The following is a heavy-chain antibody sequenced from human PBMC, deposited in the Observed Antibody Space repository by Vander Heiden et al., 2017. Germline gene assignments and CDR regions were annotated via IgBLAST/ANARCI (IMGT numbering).Heavy chain of an antibody. D-gene: IGHD2-15*01. Sequence: EVQLVEPGGGLVKPGGSLRLSCAASGFTFSSYSMNWVRQAPGKGLEWVSSISSSSSYIYYADSVKGRFTISRDNAKNSLYLQMNSLRAEDTAVYYCARDRYCSGGSCYPWVYYGMDVWGQGTTVTVSS. V-gene: IGHV3-21*01. J-gene: IGHJ6*02. CDR2: ISSSSSYI. CDR3: ARDRYCSGGSCYPWVYYGMDV. CDR1: GFTFSSYS.